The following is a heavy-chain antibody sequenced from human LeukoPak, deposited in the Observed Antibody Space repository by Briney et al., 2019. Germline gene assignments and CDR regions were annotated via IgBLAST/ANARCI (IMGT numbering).Heavy chain of an antibody. CDR3: ARSLRGDCSSTSCYGNY. D-gene: IGHD2-2*01. CDR2: IGSSSGTI. J-gene: IGHJ4*02. V-gene: IGHV3-48*04. Sequence: GGSLRLSCAASGFTFSSYSMNWVRQAPGKGLEWVSYIGSSSGTIYYADSVKGRFTISRDNAKNTLYLQMNSLRAEDTAVYYCARSLRGDCSSTSCYGNYWGQGTLVTVSA. CDR1: GFTFSSYS.